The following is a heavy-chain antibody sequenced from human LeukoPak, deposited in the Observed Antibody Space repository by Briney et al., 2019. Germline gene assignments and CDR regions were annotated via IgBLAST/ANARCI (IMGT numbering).Heavy chain of an antibody. CDR1: GGSLSGYY. D-gene: IGHD3-9*01. CDR2: IHHSGST. V-gene: IGHV4-34*01. Sequence: SETLSLTCAVYGGSLSGYYWSWIRQPPRKGLEWIGEIHHSGSTNYNASLTRRATISVDTSKNQFSLKLSSVTAADTAVYYCARSGGYFETQWGEGALVTVSS. J-gene: IGHJ4*02. CDR3: ARSGGYFETQ.